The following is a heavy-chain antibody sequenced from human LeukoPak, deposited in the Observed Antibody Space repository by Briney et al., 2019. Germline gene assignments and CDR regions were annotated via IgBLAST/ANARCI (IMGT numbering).Heavy chain of an antibody. Sequence: ASVKVSCKASGYTFTSYGISWVRQAPGQGLEWMGWISAYNGNTHYAQKFQGRVTMTIDTSTTTAYMELSSLRSEDTAVYYCARYPGRGSYSYFDYWGQGTLVTVSS. CDR2: ISAYNGNT. J-gene: IGHJ4*02. CDR1: GYTFTSYG. D-gene: IGHD1-26*01. V-gene: IGHV1-18*01. CDR3: ARYPGRGSYSYFDY.